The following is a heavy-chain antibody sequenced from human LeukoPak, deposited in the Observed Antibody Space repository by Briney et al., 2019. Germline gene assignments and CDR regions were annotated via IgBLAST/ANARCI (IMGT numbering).Heavy chain of an antibody. CDR1: GGSFSGYY. D-gene: IGHD3-10*01. Sequence: SETLSLTCAVYGGSFSGYYWSWIRQPPGKGLEWIGEINHSGSTNYNPSLKSRVTIPVDTSKNQFSLKLSSVTAADTAVYYCARGSVITMEDYWGQGTLVTVSS. CDR2: INHSGST. J-gene: IGHJ4*02. V-gene: IGHV4-34*01. CDR3: ARGSVITMEDY.